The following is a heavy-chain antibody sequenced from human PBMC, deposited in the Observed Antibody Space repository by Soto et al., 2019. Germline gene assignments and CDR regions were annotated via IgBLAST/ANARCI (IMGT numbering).Heavy chain of an antibody. V-gene: IGHV3-64D*06. CDR2: ISSNGGST. CDR3: VKGGSYITMMADY. J-gene: IGHJ4*02. CDR1: GFTFSTYG. D-gene: IGHD3-22*01. Sequence: PGGSLRLSCAASGFTFSTYGMSWVRQAPGKGLEYVSAISSNGGSTYYADSVKGRFTISRDNSKNTLYLQMSSLRAEDTAVYYCVKGGSYITMMADYWGQGTLVTVSS.